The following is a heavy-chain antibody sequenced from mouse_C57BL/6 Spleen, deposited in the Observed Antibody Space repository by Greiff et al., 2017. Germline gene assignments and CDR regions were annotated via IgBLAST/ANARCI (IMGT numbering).Heavy chain of an antibody. CDR1: GYTFTSYW. D-gene: IGHD1-1*01. CDR3: AREGTVAPYFDV. CDR2: IHPNSGST. Sequence: QVQLQQSGAELVKPGASVKLSCKASGYTFTSYWMHWVKQRPGQGLEWIGMIHPNSGSTNYNEKFKSKATLTVDKSSSTAYMQLSSLTSEDSAVYYCAREGTVAPYFDVWGTGTTVTVSS. V-gene: IGHV1-64*01. J-gene: IGHJ1*03.